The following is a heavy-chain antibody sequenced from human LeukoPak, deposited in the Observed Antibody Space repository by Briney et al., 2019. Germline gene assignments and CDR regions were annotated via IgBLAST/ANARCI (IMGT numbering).Heavy chain of an antibody. CDR1: GGTFSSYA. Sequence: SVKVSCKASGGTFSSYAISWVRQAPGQGLEWMGRIIPILGIANYAQKFQGRVTITADKSTSTAYMELSSLRSEDTAVYYCARLAGDFYDSSGYFHWGQGTLVTVSS. CDR3: ARLAGDFYDSSGYFH. V-gene: IGHV1-69*04. CDR2: IIPILGIA. D-gene: IGHD3-22*01. J-gene: IGHJ4*02.